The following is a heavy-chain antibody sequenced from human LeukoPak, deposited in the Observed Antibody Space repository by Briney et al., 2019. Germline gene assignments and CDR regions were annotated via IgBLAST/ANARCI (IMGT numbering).Heavy chain of an antibody. V-gene: IGHV4-34*01. CDR1: GGSFSGYY. CDR3: AKVADTAMVLTGTFDC. D-gene: IGHD5-18*01. CDR2: INHSGST. J-gene: IGHJ4*02. Sequence: SETLSLTCAVYGGSFSGYYWSWIRQPPGKGLEWIGEINHSGSTNYNPSLKSRVTTSVDSSKKQFSLKLTSVTAADTAVYYCAKVADTAMVLTGTFDCWGQGTLVTVSS.